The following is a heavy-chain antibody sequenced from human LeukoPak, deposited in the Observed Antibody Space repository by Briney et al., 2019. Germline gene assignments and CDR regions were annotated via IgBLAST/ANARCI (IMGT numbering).Heavy chain of an antibody. J-gene: IGHJ4*02. V-gene: IGHV3-48*03. CDR1: GFTFSSYE. Sequence: GGSLRLSCSASGFTFSSYEMNWVHQAPGKGLESVSYISGSGSSTYYADSVKGRFTTSRDNAKNSLYLQMNSLRAEDTAVYYCARVLDDSSGSYHNFDYWGQGTLVTVSS. CDR3: ARVLDDSSGSYHNFDY. CDR2: ISGSGSST. D-gene: IGHD3-22*01.